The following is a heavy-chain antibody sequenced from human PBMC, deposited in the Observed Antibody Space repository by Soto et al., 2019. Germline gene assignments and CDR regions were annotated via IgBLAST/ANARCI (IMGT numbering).Heavy chain of an antibody. Sequence: ASVKDSCKASGYTFTGYYMHWVRQAPGQGLEWMGWINPNSGGTNYAQKFQGWVTMTRYTSISTAYMELSRLRSDDTAVYYCARWAKNYYDSSGSGEFDYWGQGTLVTVSS. J-gene: IGHJ4*02. V-gene: IGHV1-2*04. CDR3: ARWAKNYYDSSGSGEFDY. CDR2: INPNSGGT. CDR1: GYTFTGYY. D-gene: IGHD3-22*01.